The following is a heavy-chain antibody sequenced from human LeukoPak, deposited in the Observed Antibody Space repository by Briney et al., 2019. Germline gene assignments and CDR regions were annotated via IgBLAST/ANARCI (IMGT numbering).Heavy chain of an antibody. CDR1: GYTFTGYY. V-gene: IGHV1-2*02. Sequence: ASVKVSCKASGYTFTGYYMHWVRQAPGQGLEWMGWINPNSGGTNYAQNLQGRVTMTTDTSTSTAYMELRSLRSDDTAVYYCARGLGYYASSGYEHPFDIWGQGTRVTVSS. J-gene: IGHJ3*02. CDR3: ARGLGYYASSGYEHPFDI. D-gene: IGHD3-22*01. CDR2: INPNSGGT.